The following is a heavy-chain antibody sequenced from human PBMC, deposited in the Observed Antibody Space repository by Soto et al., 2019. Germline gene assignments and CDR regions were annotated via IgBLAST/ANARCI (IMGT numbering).Heavy chain of an antibody. CDR3: ARRAGAAAGGNYYYYYMDV. V-gene: IGHV3-53*04. J-gene: IGHJ6*03. CDR1: GFTVSSNY. Sequence: ESGGGLVQPGGSLRLSCAASGFTVSSNYMSWVRQAPGKGLEWVSVIYSGGSTYYADSVKGRFTISRHNSKNTLYLQMNSLRAEDTAVYYCARRAGAAAGGNYYYYYMDVWGKGTTVTVSS. CDR2: IYSGGST. D-gene: IGHD6-13*01.